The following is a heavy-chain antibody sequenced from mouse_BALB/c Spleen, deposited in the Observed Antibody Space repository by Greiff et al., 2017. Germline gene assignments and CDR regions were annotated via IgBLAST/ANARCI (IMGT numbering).Heavy chain of an antibody. D-gene: IGHD4-1*01. J-gene: IGHJ2*01. CDR3: ARGSNWGYYFDY. Sequence: DVQLQESGPGLVKPSQSLSLTCSVTGYSITSGYYWNWIRQFPGNKLEWMGYISYDGSNNYNPSLKNRISITRDTSKNQFFLKLNSVTTEDTATYYCARGSNWGYYFDYWGQGTTLTVSS. CDR1: GYSITSGYY. V-gene: IGHV3-6*02. CDR2: ISYDGSN.